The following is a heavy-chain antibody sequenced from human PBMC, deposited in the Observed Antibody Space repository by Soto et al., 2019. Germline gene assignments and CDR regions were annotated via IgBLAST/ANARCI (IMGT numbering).Heavy chain of an antibody. CDR3: AKDGDVAAAGSYFHY. CDR1: GFTFSSYG. Sequence: GGSLRLSCAASGFTFSSYGMHWVRQAPGKGLEWVAVISHDGNDKYHADSVKGRFTISRDNSKNTLYLQMNSLRLEDTAVYYCAKDGDVAAAGSYFHYWGRGTLVTVSS. CDR2: ISHDGNDK. J-gene: IGHJ4*02. D-gene: IGHD6-13*01. V-gene: IGHV3-30*18.